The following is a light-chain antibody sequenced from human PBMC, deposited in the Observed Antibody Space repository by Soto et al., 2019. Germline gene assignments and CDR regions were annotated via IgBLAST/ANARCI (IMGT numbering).Light chain of an antibody. CDR3: SPFTDSSTVL. CDR1: SSDVGAYNY. Sequence: QSALTQPASVSGSPGQSITISCTGTSSDVGAYNYVSWWQHHPGKAPKLIIYEVVYRPSGISDRFSGSKSGNTASLAISGLQAEDEGDYYCSPFTDSSTVLFGGGTKLTVL. V-gene: IGLV2-14*01. J-gene: IGLJ2*01. CDR2: EVV.